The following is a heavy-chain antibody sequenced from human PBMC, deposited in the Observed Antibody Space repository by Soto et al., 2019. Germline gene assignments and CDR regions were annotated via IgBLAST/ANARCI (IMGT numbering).Heavy chain of an antibody. D-gene: IGHD3-22*01. V-gene: IGHV3-72*01. CDR1: SFSFLDYY. CDR2: TRNKASSYTT. J-gene: IGHJ4*02. CDR3: AREGSSSGPDYEY. Sequence: GGSLKLSCATGSFSFLDYYIKWVGKAAGKGLEWVGRTRNKASSYTTDYAAFVKGRFTISRDDSKNLIYLQMNCLKTEDTAVYYCAREGSSSGPDYEYWGQGT.